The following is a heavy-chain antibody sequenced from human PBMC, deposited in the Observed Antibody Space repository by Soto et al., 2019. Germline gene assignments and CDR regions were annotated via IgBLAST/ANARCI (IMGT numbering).Heavy chain of an antibody. CDR1: GFSLSNARMG. V-gene: IGHV2-26*01. CDR2: IFSNDEK. Sequence: SGPTLVNPTETLTLTCTVSGFSLSNARMGVSWIRQPPGKALEWLARIFSNDEKSYSTSLKSRLTISKDTSKSQVVLTMTNMDPVDTATYYCARSRTYYYDSSGYLDYWGQGTLVPVSS. D-gene: IGHD3-22*01. CDR3: ARSRTYYYDSSGYLDY. J-gene: IGHJ4*02.